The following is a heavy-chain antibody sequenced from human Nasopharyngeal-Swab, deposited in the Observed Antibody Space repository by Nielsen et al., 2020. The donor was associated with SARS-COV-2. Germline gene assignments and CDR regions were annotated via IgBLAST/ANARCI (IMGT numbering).Heavy chain of an antibody. CDR2: IFHSGST. CDR3: GGDDTAMAAGFDY. D-gene: IGHD5-18*01. V-gene: IGHV4-59*01. J-gene: IGHJ4*02. Sequence: SETLSLTCTVSGGSTSSYYWSWIRQPPGKGLEWIGYIFHSGSTNYNPSLKSRVTISVDTSKNQFSLRMGSVTAADTAVYYCGGDDTAMAAGFDYWGQRVLVTVSS. CDR1: GGSTSSYY.